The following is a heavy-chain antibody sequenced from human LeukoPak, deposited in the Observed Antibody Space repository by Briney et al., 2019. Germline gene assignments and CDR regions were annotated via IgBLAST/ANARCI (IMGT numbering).Heavy chain of an antibody. CDR3: ARDLELRGIYGMTS. V-gene: IGHV1-69*04. D-gene: IGHD1-7*01. J-gene: IGHJ6*02. CDR1: GGTFSSYA. CDR2: IIPILGIA. Sequence: SVKVSCKASGGTFSSYAISWVRQAPGQGLEWMGRIIPILGIANYAQKSQERVTITADKSTSTAYMELSSLRSEDTAVYYCARDLELRGIYGMTSGAKGPRSPSP.